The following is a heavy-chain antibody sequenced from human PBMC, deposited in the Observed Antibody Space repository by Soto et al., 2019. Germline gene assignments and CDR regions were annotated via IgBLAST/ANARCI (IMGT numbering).Heavy chain of an antibody. Sequence: SETLSLTCAVSGGSMSRGGQSWSWIRQPPGKGLEWLGFIYYSGSTNYNPSLKSRVTISVDTSKNQFSLKLSSVTAADTAVYYCARGRGVDFWSGYRPPYYYGMDVWGQGTTVTVSS. D-gene: IGHD3-3*01. V-gene: IGHV4-30-2*01. J-gene: IGHJ6*02. CDR3: ARGRGVDFWSGYRPPYYYGMDV. CDR1: GGSMSRGGQS. CDR2: IYYSGST.